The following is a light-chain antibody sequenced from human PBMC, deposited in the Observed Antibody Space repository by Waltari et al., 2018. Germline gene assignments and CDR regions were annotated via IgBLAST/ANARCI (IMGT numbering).Light chain of an antibody. CDR1: QSVLSSSNNKNY. CDR3: HQYFGTPFT. V-gene: IGKV4-1*01. Sequence: ATINCKSSQSVLSSSNNKNYLAWYQQKPGQPPKLLIYWASTRESGVPDRFSGSGSGTDFTLAISSLQAEDVAVYYCHQYFGTPFTFGPGTKVEI. J-gene: IGKJ3*01. CDR2: WAS.